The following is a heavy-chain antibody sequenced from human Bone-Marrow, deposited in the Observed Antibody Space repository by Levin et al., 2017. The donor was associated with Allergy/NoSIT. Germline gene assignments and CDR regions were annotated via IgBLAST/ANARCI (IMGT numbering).Heavy chain of an antibody. CDR3: TRDRGEWGQFYFDC. D-gene: IGHD1-26*01. J-gene: IGHJ4*02. V-gene: IGHV3-33*01. Sequence: PVGSLRLSCAASAFTFSAYGMHWVRQAPGRGLEWVAVIWYDGSDRYYADSVKGRFTISRDNSKNTLSLQMNSLRAEDTAIYYCTRDRGEWGQFYFDCWGQGTLVTVSS. CDR2: IWYDGSDR. CDR1: AFTFSAYG.